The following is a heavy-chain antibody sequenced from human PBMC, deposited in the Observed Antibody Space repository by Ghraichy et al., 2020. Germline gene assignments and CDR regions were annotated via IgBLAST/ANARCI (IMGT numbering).Heavy chain of an antibody. J-gene: IGHJ3*02. Sequence: WGSLRLSCAASGFTFSSYSMNWVRQAPGKGLEWVSSISSSSSYIYYADSVKGRFTISRDNAKNSLYLQMNSLRAEDTAVYYCARVVLMVYANRPHEYDAFDIWGQGTMVTVSS. V-gene: IGHV3-21*01. CDR2: ISSSSSYI. CDR3: ARVVLMVYANRPHEYDAFDI. CDR1: GFTFSSYS. D-gene: IGHD2-8*01.